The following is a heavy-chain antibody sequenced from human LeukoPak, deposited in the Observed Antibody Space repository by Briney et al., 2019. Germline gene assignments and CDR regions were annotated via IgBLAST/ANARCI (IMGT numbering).Heavy chain of an antibody. V-gene: IGHV4-34*01. Sequence: SETLSLTCRVYGGSFSGYYWSWIRQPPGKGLEWIGEINHSGSTNYNPSLKSRVTISVDTSKNQFSLKLSSVTAADTAVYYCARDYSITVGKVRFDYWGQGTLVTVSS. CDR1: GGSFSGYY. D-gene: IGHD4-23*01. CDR3: ARDYSITVGKVRFDY. CDR2: INHSGST. J-gene: IGHJ4*02.